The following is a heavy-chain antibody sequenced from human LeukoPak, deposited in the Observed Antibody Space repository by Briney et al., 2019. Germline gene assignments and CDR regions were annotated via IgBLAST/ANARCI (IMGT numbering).Heavy chain of an antibody. CDR2: ISYSGNT. CDR3: AREGGYGINDY. V-gene: IGHV4-59*12. J-gene: IGHJ4*02. Sequence: SETLSLTCTVSGDSISDYYWSWIRQSPGKGLEWIGYISYSGNTNYNPSLKSRVSISVDRSKNQFSLKLSSVTAADTAVYYCAREGGYGINDYWGQGTLVTVSS. D-gene: IGHD3-22*01. CDR1: GDSISDYY.